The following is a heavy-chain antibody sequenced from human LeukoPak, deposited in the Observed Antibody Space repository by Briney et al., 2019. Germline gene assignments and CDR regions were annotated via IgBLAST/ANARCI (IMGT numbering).Heavy chain of an antibody. J-gene: IGHJ4*02. D-gene: IGHD6-13*01. V-gene: IGHV4-59*01. CDR3: ARVQYSSSWYDFYFDY. CDR1: GGSISSYY. Sequence: SETLSLTCTVSGGSISSYYWSWIRQPPGKGLEWIGYIYYSGSTNYNPSLKSRVTISVDTSKNQFSLKLSSVTAADTAVYYCARVQYSSSWYDFYFDYWGQGTLVTVSS. CDR2: IYYSGST.